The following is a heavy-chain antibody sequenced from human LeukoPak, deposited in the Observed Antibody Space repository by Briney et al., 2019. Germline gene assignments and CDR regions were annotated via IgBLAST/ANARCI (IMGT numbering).Heavy chain of an antibody. D-gene: IGHD6-19*01. V-gene: IGHV3-30-3*01. CDR3: AKGFEMYSSGWYRVDY. CDR2: ISYDGSNK. J-gene: IGHJ4*02. Sequence: GGSLRLSCAASGFTFSSYAMHWVRQAPGKGLEWVAVISYDGSNKYYADSVKGRFTISRDNSKNTLYLQMNSLRAEDTAVYYCAKGFEMYSSGWYRVDYWGQGTLVTGSS. CDR1: GFTFSSYA.